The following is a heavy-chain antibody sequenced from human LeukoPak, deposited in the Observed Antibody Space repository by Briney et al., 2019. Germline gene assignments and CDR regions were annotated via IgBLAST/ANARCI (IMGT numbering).Heavy chain of an antibody. V-gene: IGHV3-23*01. CDR3: AKSAVAGGDYFDY. D-gene: IGHD6-19*01. Sequence: GGSLRLSCAASGFTFRSYTMNWVRQAPGKGLEWVSGTSGSSSNTFYADSVKGRFTISRDNSRDTLYLQVNSLRAEDTAVYYCAKSAVAGGDYFDYWGQGTLVTVSS. CDR2: TSGSSSNT. CDR1: GFTFRSYT. J-gene: IGHJ4*02.